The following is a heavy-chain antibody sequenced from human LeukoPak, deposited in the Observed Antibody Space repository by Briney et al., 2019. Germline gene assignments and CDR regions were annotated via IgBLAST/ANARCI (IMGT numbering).Heavy chain of an antibody. V-gene: IGHV3-21*01. CDR1: GSDFSTYA. CDR3: SRDRLGGLDY. D-gene: IGHD5-12*01. CDR2: ISTTSTYI. J-gene: IGHJ4*02. Sequence: PGGSLRLSCAASGSDFSTYAINWVRQAPGKGLEWVSSISTTSTYIFYADSLKGRFTISRDNAKNSVYLQMNTLRPEDTAEYYCSRDRLGGLDYWGQGTLVTVSS.